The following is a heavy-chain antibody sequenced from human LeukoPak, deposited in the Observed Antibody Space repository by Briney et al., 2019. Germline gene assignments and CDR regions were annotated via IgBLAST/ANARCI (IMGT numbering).Heavy chain of an antibody. D-gene: IGHD1-7*01. CDR1: GFSLSTSGMC. Sequence: SGPTLVNPTQTLTLTCTFSGFSLSTSGMCVSWIRQPPGKAPEWLARIDWDDDKYYSTSLKTRLTISKDTSKNQVVLTMTNMDPVDTATYYCARIAGTTWGVDYWGQGTLVTVSS. J-gene: IGHJ4*02. CDR2: IDWDDDK. V-gene: IGHV2-70*11. CDR3: ARIAGTTWGVDY.